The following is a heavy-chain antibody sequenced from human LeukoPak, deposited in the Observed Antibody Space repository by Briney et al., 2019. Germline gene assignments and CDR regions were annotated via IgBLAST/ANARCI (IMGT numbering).Heavy chain of an antibody. V-gene: IGHV3-21*01. CDR1: GFTFSSYS. D-gene: IGHD5-18*01. CDR2: ISSSSSYI. J-gene: IGHJ4*02. Sequence: GGSLRLSCAASGFTFSSYSMNWVRQAPGKGLEWVSSISSSSSYIYYADSVKGRFTISRDNAKNSLYLQMNSLIAEDTAVYYCAADTAMVTAYWGQGTLVTVSS. CDR3: AADTAMVTAY.